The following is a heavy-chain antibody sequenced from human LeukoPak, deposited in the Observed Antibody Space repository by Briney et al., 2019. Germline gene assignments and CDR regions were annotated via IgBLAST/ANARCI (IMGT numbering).Heavy chain of an antibody. J-gene: IGHJ4*02. V-gene: IGHV3-7*01. D-gene: IGHD1-7*01. CDR3: ASTWNYLYFDY. Sequence: PGGSLRLSCAGSGFTVSSYWMSWVRQAPGRGLGWAASIKLDGSEENYVDSVKGRLTISRDNATNSVCMQMNSLRTEDPAAYYCASTWNYLYFDYWGQGTLVTVSS. CDR2: IKLDGSEE. CDR1: GFTVSSYW.